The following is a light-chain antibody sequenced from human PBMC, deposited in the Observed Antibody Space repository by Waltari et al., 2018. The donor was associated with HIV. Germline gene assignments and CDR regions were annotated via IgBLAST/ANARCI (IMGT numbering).Light chain of an antibody. CDR2: DAS. J-gene: IGKJ2*01. V-gene: IGKV3-11*01. CDR3: QQRSNWPHT. CDR1: ESLSTF. Sequence: ETVLTQSPATLSVSPGERATLSCRASESLSTFLSWYQQKPCQTPKVLISDASNRATGVPARFSGSGSGTDFTRTITSLEPEDVAVYYCQQRSNWPHTFGQGTKLEI.